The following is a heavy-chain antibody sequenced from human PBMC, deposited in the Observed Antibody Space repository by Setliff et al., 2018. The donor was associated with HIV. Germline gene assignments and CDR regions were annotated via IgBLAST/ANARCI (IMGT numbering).Heavy chain of an antibody. CDR3: ARGARLLAAYSDRWDYFYMAV. V-gene: IGHV4-34*01. CDR2: INQSGST. Sequence: PSETLSLTCAVFGGSFTDYYWIWIRQPPGKGLEWIGEINQSGSTHYNPSLKSRFIISVDTSKNQFSLKVNSMTAADTAVYYCARGARLLAAYSDRWDYFYMAVWGKGTTVTVSS. J-gene: IGHJ6*03. D-gene: IGHD1-26*01. CDR1: GGSFTDYY.